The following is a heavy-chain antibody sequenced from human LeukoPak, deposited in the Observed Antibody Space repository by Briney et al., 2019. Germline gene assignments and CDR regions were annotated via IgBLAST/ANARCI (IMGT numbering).Heavy chain of an antibody. D-gene: IGHD3-22*01. CDR1: GYTFTSYY. CDR2: INPNSGGT. Sequence: GASVKVSCKASGYTFTSYYMHWVRQAPGQGLEWMGWINPNSGGTNYAQKFQGRVTMTRDTSISTAYMELSRLRSDDTAVYYCARAHTPYRWYYDSSGCFDYWGQGTLVTVSS. V-gene: IGHV1-2*02. CDR3: ARAHTPYRWYYDSSGCFDY. J-gene: IGHJ4*02.